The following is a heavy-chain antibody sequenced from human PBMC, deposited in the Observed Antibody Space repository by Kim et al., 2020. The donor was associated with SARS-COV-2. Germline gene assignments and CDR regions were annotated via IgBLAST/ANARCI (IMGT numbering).Heavy chain of an antibody. D-gene: IGHD3-22*01. CDR2: INPSGGST. J-gene: IGHJ6*02. CDR1: GYTFTSYY. CDR3: ARDDYYDSSGYRDYYYYYGMDV. V-gene: IGHV1-46*01. Sequence: ASVKVSCKASGYTFTSYYMHWVRQAPGQGLEWMGIINPSGGSTSYAQKFQGRVTMTRDTSTSTVYMELSSLRSEDTAVYYCARDDYYDSSGYRDYYYYYGMDVWGQGTTVTVSS.